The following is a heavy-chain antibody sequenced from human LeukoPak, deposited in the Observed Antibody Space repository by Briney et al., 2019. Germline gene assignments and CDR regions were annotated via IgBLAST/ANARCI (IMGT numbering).Heavy chain of an antibody. CDR2: INAGNGNT. CDR3: ARGRLAASSYYYYMDV. Sequence: ASVKVSCKASGYTFTSYAMHWVRQAPRQRLEWMGWINAGNGNTKYSQKFQGRVTITRDTSASTAYMELSSLRSEDTAVYYCARGRLAASSYYYYMDVWGKGTTVTVSS. CDR1: GYTFTSYA. J-gene: IGHJ6*03. D-gene: IGHD6-6*01. V-gene: IGHV1-3*01.